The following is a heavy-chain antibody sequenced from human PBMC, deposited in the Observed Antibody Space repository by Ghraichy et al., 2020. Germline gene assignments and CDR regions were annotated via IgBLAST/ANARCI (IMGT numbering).Heavy chain of an antibody. D-gene: IGHD5-18*01. V-gene: IGHV3-30-3*01. J-gene: IGHJ4*02. CDR3: ARDVSRTSRRYSYGLSIDY. CDR1: GFTFSSYA. Sequence: GALRLSCAASGFTFSSYAMHWVRQAPGKGLEWVAVISYDGSNKYYADSVKGRFTISRDNSKNTLYLQMNSLRAEDTAVYYCARDVSRTSRRYSYGLSIDYWGQGTLVTVSS. CDR2: ISYDGSNK.